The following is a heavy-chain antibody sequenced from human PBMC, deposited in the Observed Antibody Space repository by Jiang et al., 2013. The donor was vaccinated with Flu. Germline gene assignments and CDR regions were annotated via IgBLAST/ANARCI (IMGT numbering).Heavy chain of an antibody. J-gene: IGHJ2*01. CDR2: IYYSGST. D-gene: IGHD6-13*01. Sequence: GLVKPSETLSLTCTVSGGSISSSSYYWGWIRQPPGKGLEWIGSIYYSGSTYYNPSLKSRVTISVDTSKNQFSLKLSSVTAADTAVYYCASHLSSSFLWYFDLWGRGTLVTVSS. CDR3: ASHLSSSFLWYFDL. CDR1: GGSISSSSYY. V-gene: IGHV4-39*07.